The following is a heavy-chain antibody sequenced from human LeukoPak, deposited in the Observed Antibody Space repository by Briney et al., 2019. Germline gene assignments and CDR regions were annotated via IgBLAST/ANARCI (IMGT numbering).Heavy chain of an antibody. D-gene: IGHD3-9*01. CDR2: INPSGGST. V-gene: IGHV1-46*01. J-gene: IGHJ4*02. CDR1: GYTFTSYY. CDR3: AKDRVLRYFDWLFGAFDY. Sequence: ASVKVSCKASGYTFTSYYMHWVRQAPGQGLEWMGIINPSGGSTSYAQKFQGRVTMTRDTSTSTVYMELSSLRSEDTAVYYCAKDRVLRYFDWLFGAFDYWGQGTLVTVSS.